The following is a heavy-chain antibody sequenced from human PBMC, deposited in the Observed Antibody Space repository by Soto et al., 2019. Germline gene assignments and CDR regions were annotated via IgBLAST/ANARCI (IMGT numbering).Heavy chain of an antibody. D-gene: IGHD3-10*01. V-gene: IGHV5-51*01. CDR2: IYPGDSDT. CDR3: ARGSLLWFGGYYYGMDV. Sequence: GESLKISCKGSGYSFTSYWIGWVRQMPGKGLELMGIIYPGDSDTRYSPSFQGQVTISADNAKNSLYLQMNSLRAEDTALYYCARGSLLWFGGYYYGMDVWGQGTTVTVSS. CDR1: GYSFTSYW. J-gene: IGHJ6*02.